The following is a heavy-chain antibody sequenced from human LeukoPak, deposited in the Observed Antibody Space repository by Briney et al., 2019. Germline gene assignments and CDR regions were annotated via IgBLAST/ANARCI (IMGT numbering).Heavy chain of an antibody. V-gene: IGHV3-23*01. CDR3: ARRTGGTKDY. J-gene: IGHJ4*02. D-gene: IGHD7-27*01. CDR2: ISYNGAST. CDR1: GFTFGNVV. Sequence: GGSLRLSCVASGFTFGNVVMSWVRQAPGKGLEWVSAISYNGASTDYADSVRGRFAISRDNSKNTLYPQMNSLRAEDTAVYYCARRTGGTKDYWGQGTRVTVSS.